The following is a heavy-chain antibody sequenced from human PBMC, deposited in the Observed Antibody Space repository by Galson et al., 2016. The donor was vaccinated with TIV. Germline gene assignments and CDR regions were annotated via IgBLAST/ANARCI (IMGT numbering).Heavy chain of an antibody. J-gene: IGHJ4*02. CDR3: AHESGYFDY. CDR1: GFSLSASGVG. D-gene: IGHD1-26*01. CDR2: IYWDDDT. V-gene: IGHV2-5*02. Sequence: PALVKPTQTVTLTCSLSGFSLSASGVGVAWIRQPPGKALEWLALIYWDDDTPYNPSIKNILTITKDTSKNQVVLTMTNMDPVDTATYYFAHESGYFDYWGQGTLVTVSS.